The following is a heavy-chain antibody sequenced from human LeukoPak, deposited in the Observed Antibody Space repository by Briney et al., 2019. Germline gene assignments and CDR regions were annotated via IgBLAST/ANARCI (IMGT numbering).Heavy chain of an antibody. CDR1: GYTFTGYY. V-gene: IGHV1-2*02. D-gene: IGHD6-19*01. Sequence: ASVTVSCKASGYTFTGYYMHWGRQRPGQGLEWMGWINPNSGGTNNAQKFQGRGTMTRDTSNSTAYMELSRLTSADTAVYFCARARIAVAGTVGYYFDYWGQGTLVTVSS. CDR2: INPNSGGT. CDR3: ARARIAVAGTVGYYFDY. J-gene: IGHJ4*02.